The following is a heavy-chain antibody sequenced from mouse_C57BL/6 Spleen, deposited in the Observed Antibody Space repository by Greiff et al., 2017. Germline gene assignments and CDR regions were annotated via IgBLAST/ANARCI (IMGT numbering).Heavy chain of an antibody. V-gene: IGHV1-64*01. Sequence: QVQLQQPGAELVKPGASVKLSCKASGYTFTSYWMHWVKQRPGQGLEWIGMIHPNSGSTNYNEKFKSKATLTVDKSSSTAYMQLSSLTSEDSAVYYCATTGVASHWYMDVWGTGTTVTVSS. CDR2: IHPNSGST. CDR3: ATTGVASHWYMDV. CDR1: GYTFTSYW. D-gene: IGHD1-1*01. J-gene: IGHJ1*03.